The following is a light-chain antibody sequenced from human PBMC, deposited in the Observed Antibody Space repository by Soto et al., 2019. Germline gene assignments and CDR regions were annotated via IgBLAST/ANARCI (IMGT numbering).Light chain of an antibody. V-gene: IGKV1-5*03. CDR3: QQYIRYSPYT. CDR1: QTISSS. J-gene: IGKJ2*01. CDR2: KAS. Sequence: GDRVTITCRASQTISSSLAWYQQKPGKAPKLLIYKASNLETGVPSRFSGSGSGTEFALTISRLQPDDFATYYCQQYIRYSPYTFGQGTRLEIK.